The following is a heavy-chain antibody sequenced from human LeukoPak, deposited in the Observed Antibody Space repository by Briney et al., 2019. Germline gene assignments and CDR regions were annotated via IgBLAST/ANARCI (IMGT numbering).Heavy chain of an antibody. Sequence: PGRSLRLTCAASGFTFSSYGIHWVRQGPGKGLEWVTFIWYDGTDKNYADSVKGQFSISRDNSKNTLYLQMESLRVEDTAVYYCARDRGTTSSSGWFFDPWGRGTLVTVSS. CDR1: GFTFSSYG. CDR3: ARDRGTTSSSGWFFDP. V-gene: IGHV3-33*01. CDR2: IWYDGTDK. J-gene: IGHJ2*01. D-gene: IGHD2-2*01.